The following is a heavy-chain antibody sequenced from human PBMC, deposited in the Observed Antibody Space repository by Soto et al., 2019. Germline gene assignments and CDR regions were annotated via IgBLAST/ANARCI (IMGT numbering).Heavy chain of an antibody. V-gene: IGHV4-34*01. CDR3: ARGEMVRGVTGAFDI. D-gene: IGHD3-10*01. CDR2: INHSGST. J-gene: IGHJ3*02. Sequence: SETLSLTCAVYGGSFSGYYWSWIRQPPGKGLEWIGEINHSGSTNYNPSLKSRVTISVDTSKNQFSLKLSSVTAADTAVYYCARGEMVRGVTGAFDIWGQGTMVTVSS. CDR1: GGSFSGYY.